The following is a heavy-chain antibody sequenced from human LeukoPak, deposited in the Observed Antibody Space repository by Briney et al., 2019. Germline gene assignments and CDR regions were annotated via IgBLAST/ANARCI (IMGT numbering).Heavy chain of an antibody. V-gene: IGHV3-53*01. D-gene: IGHD7-27*01. J-gene: IGHJ3*02. CDR2: IYSAGNT. CDR3: ARVRTGDYLDAFDI. Sequence: GGSLRLSCAASGXTVSSNYMNWVRQTPGKGLEWVSVIYSAGNTYYADSVKGRFTISRDNSKNTLYLQMNSLTAEDTALYYCARVRTGDYLDAFDIWGHGTMVFVSS. CDR1: GXTVSSNY.